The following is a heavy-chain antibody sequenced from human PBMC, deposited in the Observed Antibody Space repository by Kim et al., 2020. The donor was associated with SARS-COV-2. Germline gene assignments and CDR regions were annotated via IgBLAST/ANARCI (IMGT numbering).Heavy chain of an antibody. D-gene: IGHD3-9*01. V-gene: IGHV7-4-1*02. CDR2: INTNTGNP. J-gene: IGHJ4*02. CDR1: GYTFTSYA. Sequence: ASVKVSCKASGYTFTSYAMNWVRQAPGQGLEWMGWINTNTGNPTYAQGFTGRFVFSLDTSVSTAYLQISSLKAEDTAVYYCARGPPTYYDILTGYLGAGPPDYWGQGTLVTVSS. CDR3: ARGPPTYYDILTGYLGAGPPDY.